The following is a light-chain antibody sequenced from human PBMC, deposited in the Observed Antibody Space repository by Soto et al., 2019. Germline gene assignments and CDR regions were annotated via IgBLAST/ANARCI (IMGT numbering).Light chain of an antibody. V-gene: IGKV3-20*01. Sequence: EIVLTQSPGTLSLSPGERATLSCRASQSVSSGYLAWYQQKPGQAPRLLIYGESNRATGIPDRFSGSGSGTDFTLTISRLEPEDFAVYYCHQYGGSPWTLCQGTKVESK. CDR1: QSVSSGY. J-gene: IGKJ1*01. CDR2: GES. CDR3: HQYGGSPWT.